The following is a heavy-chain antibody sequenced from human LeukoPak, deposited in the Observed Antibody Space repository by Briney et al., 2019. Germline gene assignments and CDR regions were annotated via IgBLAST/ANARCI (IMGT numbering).Heavy chain of an antibody. V-gene: IGHV4-31*03. CDR3: ARDHGRPRGYSYGVWSGPLFHYHYMDV. D-gene: IGHD5-18*01. Sequence: ASETLSLTCTVSGGSISSGGYYWSWIRQHPGKGLEWIGYIYYSGSTYYNPSLKSRDTISVDTSKNQFSLKLSSVTAADTAVYYCARDHGRPRGYSYGVWSGPLFHYHYMDVWGKGTTVTVSS. CDR2: IYYSGST. J-gene: IGHJ6*03. CDR1: GGSISSGGYY.